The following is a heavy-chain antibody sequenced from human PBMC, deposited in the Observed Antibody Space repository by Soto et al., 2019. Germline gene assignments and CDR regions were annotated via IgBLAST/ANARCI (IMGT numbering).Heavy chain of an antibody. Sequence: PSQTLSLTCAISGDGVSSNSAAWNWFRQSPSRGLEWLGRTYYRSKWYNDYAVSVKSRITINPDTSKNQFSLQLNSVTPEDTAVYYCARDSRPANIAARPFRYYYYYMDVWGKGTTVTVSS. D-gene: IGHD6-6*01. CDR1: GDGVSSNSAA. V-gene: IGHV6-1*01. CDR2: TYYRSKWYN. J-gene: IGHJ6*03. CDR3: ARDSRPANIAARPFRYYYYYMDV.